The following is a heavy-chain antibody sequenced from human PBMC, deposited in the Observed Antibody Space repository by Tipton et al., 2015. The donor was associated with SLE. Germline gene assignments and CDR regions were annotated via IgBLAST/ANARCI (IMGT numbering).Heavy chain of an antibody. CDR3: ARGGQYQLLSTWFAP. CDR1: GFTFSSYS. Sequence: SLRLSCAASGFTFSSYSMNWVRQAPGKGLEWVSYISSSSSTIYYADSVKGRFTISRDNAKNSLYLQMNSLRAEDTAVYYCARGGQYQLLSTWFAPWGQATLVTVSS. J-gene: IGHJ5*02. D-gene: IGHD2-2*01. CDR2: ISSSSSTI. V-gene: IGHV3-48*01.